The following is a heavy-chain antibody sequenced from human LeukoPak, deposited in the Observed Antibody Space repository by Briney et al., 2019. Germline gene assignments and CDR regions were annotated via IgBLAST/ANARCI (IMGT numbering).Heavy chain of an antibody. D-gene: IGHD6-19*01. Sequence: GGSLRLSCAASGFTFDNYAMHWVRQAPGKGLEWLSIISWNSGYIGYADSVKGRFTISRDNAKKSLDLQMNSLRAEDTAFYYCAKVRGTYSSGYFFDYWGQGTLVPVSS. J-gene: IGHJ4*02. CDR3: AKVRGTYSSGYFFDY. CDR1: GFTFDNYA. CDR2: ISWNSGYI. V-gene: IGHV3-9*01.